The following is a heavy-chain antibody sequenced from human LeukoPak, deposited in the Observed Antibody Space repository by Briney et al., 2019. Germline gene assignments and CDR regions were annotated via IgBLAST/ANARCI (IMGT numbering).Heavy chain of an antibody. J-gene: IGHJ4*02. CDR2: DYSGDVDV. D-gene: IGHD3-16*01. CDR3: ARGDCLGSGANFNPFDD. CDR1: FTNNW. V-gene: IGHV5-51*01. Sequence: FTNNWNFWVRQMTRVSLEWMGFDYSGDVDVRSSTSFQGQVTISVDRSISTTYLQWNSLKASESAMYFCARGDCLGSGANFNPFDDWGQRTLVTASS.